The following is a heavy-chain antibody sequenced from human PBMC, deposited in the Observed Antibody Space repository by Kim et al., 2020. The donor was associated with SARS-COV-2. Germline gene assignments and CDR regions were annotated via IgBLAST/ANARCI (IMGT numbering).Heavy chain of an antibody. Sequence: GGSLRLSCTASGFTFSTHAMSWIRQAPGKGLEWVSAIIGSCDRAFYADSVKGRLTISRDNTKNTLFLQMHSLRTEDTSVYFCAKRAGWEVADYHFYYWG. CDR2: IIGSCDRA. D-gene: IGHD1-26*01. V-gene: IGHV3-23*01. CDR3: AKRAGWEVADYHFYY. J-gene: IGHJ4*01. CDR1: GFTFSTHA.